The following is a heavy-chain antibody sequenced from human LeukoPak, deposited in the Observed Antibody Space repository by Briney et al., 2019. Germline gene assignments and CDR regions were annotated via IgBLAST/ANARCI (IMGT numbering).Heavy chain of an antibody. CDR1: GVRLRSYM. CDR2: MRANGRYT. J-gene: IGHJ4*02. D-gene: IGHD3-22*01. CDR3: ATDYYDSTGHTFDIYFDY. Sequence: GGSLRHSRAPSGVRLRSYMMNCVRQAPERGLEWVALMRANGRYTFYSDSVKGRFTIYRDNAKNSLFLQMNSLRGEDTAVYYCATDYYDSTGHTFDIYFDYWGQGTLVSVSS. V-gene: IGHV3-21*01.